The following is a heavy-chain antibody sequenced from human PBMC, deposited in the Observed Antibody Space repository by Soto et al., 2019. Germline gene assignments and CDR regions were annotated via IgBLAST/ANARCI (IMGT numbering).Heavy chain of an antibody. CDR3: ARGHSTGWANIFYYYAMDV. CDR2: INPSIGGT. CDR1: GYTFTGFY. Sequence: GASVKVSCKTSGYTFTGFYIHWVRQAPGQGLEWMGWINPSIGGTEYALKFQGRVTMTGDTSSSTAYMALSTLRSDDTAVYYCARGHSTGWANIFYYYAMDVWGQGTTVTVSS. V-gene: IGHV1-2*02. J-gene: IGHJ6*02. D-gene: IGHD6-19*01.